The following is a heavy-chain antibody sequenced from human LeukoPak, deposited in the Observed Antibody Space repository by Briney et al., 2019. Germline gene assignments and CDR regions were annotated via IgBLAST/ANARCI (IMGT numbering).Heavy chain of an antibody. CDR1: GFTFSHYG. Sequence: GGSLRLSCAASGFTFSHYGMHWVRQTPGAGLEWVAVIWSDGSDKYYTKSVKGRFTISRDNSKYSLFLQMNSLRAEDTAVYYCAKDAQRGFDYSNSLQNWGQGILVTVSS. CDR3: AKDAQRGFDYSNSLQN. V-gene: IGHV3-33*06. D-gene: IGHD4-11*01. CDR2: IWSDGSDK. J-gene: IGHJ1*01.